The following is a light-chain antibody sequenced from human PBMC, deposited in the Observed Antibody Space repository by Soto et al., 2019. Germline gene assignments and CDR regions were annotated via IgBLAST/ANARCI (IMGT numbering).Light chain of an antibody. CDR2: EVT. CDR3: SSYTSTSRYV. V-gene: IGLV2-18*02. J-gene: IGLJ1*01. CDR1: SSEVGKYDR. Sequence: QSVQTQPPSVSGSPGQSVTISCTGTSSEVGKYDRVSWYQQPPGTAPKLIIYEVTNRPSGVPARFSGSKSGNTASLTISGLQAEDEADYYCSSYTSTSRYVFGAGTKVTVL.